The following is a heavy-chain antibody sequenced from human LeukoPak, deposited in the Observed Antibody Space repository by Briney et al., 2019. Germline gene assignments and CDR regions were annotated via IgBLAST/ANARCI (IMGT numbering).Heavy chain of an antibody. V-gene: IGHV1-2*02. Sequence: GASVKVSCKASGYTFTGDYMHWVRQAPGQGLEWMGWINPNSGGTNYAQKFQGRVTMTRDTSISTAYMELSRLRSDDTAVYYCARGRNYYDSSGYRIFDYWGQGTLVTVSS. CDR1: GYTFTGDY. CDR3: ARGRNYYDSSGYRIFDY. J-gene: IGHJ4*02. D-gene: IGHD3-22*01. CDR2: INPNSGGT.